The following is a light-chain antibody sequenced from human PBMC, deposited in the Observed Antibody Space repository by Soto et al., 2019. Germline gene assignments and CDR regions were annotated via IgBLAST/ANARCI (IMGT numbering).Light chain of an antibody. CDR1: QTITRY. J-gene: IGKJ2*01. Sequence: DIQMNQSPSSLSASVGDRVTITCRANQTITRYLNWYQQKPGTAPKLLIYAASSLQEGVPSRFRGSGSGTDFTLTISNLQPEDVAAYSCQQSFSFPVTFGQGTKLEIK. V-gene: IGKV1-39*01. CDR2: AAS. CDR3: QQSFSFPVT.